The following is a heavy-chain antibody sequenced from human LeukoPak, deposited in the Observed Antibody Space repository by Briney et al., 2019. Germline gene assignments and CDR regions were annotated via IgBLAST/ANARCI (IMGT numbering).Heavy chain of an antibody. CDR1: GFTFSRYW. CDR3: AELGITMIGGV. D-gene: IGHD3-10*02. V-gene: IGHV3-74*01. J-gene: IGHJ6*04. CDR2: INSDGSST. Sequence: GGSLRLPCAASGFTFSRYWMHWVRHAPGKGLVWVSRINSDGSSTNDADSVKGRFTIPRDNAKNTLYLQMNSLRAEDAAVYYCAELGITMIGGVWGKGTTVTISS.